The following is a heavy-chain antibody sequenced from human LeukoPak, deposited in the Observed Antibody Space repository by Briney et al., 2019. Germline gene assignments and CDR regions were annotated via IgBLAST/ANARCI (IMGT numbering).Heavy chain of an antibody. CDR1: GFTFDDYA. V-gene: IGHV3-9*01. D-gene: IGHD6-13*01. CDR3: AKAAYSGSWFDY. CDR2: ISWNSGSI. J-gene: IGHJ4*02. Sequence: GGSLRLSCAASGFTFDDYAMHWVRQAPGKGLEWVSGISWNSGSIGYADSVKGRFTISRDNAKNSLYLQMNSLRAEDTALYYCAKAAYSGSWFDYWGQGTQVTVSS.